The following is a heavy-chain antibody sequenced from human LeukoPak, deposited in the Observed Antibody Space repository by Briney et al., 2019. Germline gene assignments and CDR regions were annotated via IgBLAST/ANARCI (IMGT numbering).Heavy chain of an antibody. D-gene: IGHD3-10*01. CDR3: VKFRGIQHYNYHMDV. Sequence: GGSLRLSWAASGFTFSSYAMSWVRQAPGKGLEWVSGLTGSGGNTYYADSVKGRFTISRGNSKNTLSLQMNSLRAEDAAVYYCVKFRGIQHYNYHMDVWGKGTTVTVSS. J-gene: IGHJ6*03. CDR1: GFTFSSYA. V-gene: IGHV3-23*01. CDR2: LTGSGGNT.